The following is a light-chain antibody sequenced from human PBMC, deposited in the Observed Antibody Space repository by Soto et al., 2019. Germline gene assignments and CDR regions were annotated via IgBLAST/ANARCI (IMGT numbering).Light chain of an antibody. J-gene: IGLJ7*01. Sequence: SYELPQPPSVSVAPGQTARLTCGGDDIGRKSVHWYQQKPGQAPVLVVYDNSVRPSGIPERVSGSNSGNTATLTISRVEAGDEADYFCQVWDSNGDHYVFGSGTQLTVL. V-gene: IGLV3-21*02. CDR2: DNS. CDR3: QVWDSNGDHYV. CDR1: DIGRKS.